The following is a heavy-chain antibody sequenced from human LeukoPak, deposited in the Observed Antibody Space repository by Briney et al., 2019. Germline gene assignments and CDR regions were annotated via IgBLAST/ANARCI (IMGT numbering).Heavy chain of an antibody. CDR2: IKEDGSDK. J-gene: IGHJ4*02. V-gene: IGHV3-7*04. CDR1: GFIFTGYW. Sequence: PGGSLRLSCAASGFIFTGYWMSWVRQAPGKGLEWVASIKEDGSDKYYVESVKGRFTISRENARNSLYLQMNSLRAEDTAVYYCARVLWFGGIYYFDYWGQGTLVTVSS. D-gene: IGHD3-10*01. CDR3: ARVLWFGGIYYFDY.